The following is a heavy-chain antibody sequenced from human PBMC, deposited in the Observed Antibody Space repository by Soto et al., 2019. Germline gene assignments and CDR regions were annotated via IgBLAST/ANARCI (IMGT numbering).Heavy chain of an antibody. D-gene: IGHD6-19*01. J-gene: IGHJ4*02. CDR2: IWDDGSNK. CDR1: GFTFSSYG. Sequence: QVQLVESGGGVVQPGRSLRLSCAASGFTFSSYGMHWVRQAPGKGLEWVAVIWDDGSNKYYADSVKGRFTISRDNSKNTLYLQMNSLRAEDTAVYYCARDVRQKAGRGAFDYWGQGNLVTVSS. CDR3: ARDVRQKAGRGAFDY. V-gene: IGHV3-33*01.